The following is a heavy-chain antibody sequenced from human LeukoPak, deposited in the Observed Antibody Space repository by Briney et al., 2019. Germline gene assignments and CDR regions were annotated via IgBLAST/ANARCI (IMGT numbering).Heavy chain of an antibody. V-gene: IGHV3-30-3*02. J-gene: IGHJ4*02. D-gene: IGHD6-6*01. CDR1: GFTFSSYA. Sequence: PGGSLRLSCAASGFTFSSYAMHWVRQAPGKGLEWVAVISYDGSNKYYADSVKGRFTISRDNSKNTLYLQMNSLRAEDTAVYYCAKNGVYSSSSPPFDYWGQGTLVTVSS. CDR3: AKNGVYSSSSPPFDY. CDR2: ISYDGSNK.